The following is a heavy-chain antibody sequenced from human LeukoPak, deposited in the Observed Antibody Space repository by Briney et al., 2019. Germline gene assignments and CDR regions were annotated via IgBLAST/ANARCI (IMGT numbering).Heavy chain of an antibody. CDR1: GGSLSGYF. D-gene: IGHD5-18*01. CDR2: INHSGST. CDR3: ARGEVLDTAMVTTPFDY. V-gene: IGHV4-34*01. Sequence: KPSETLSLTCAVYGGSLSGYFWSWIRQPPGKGLEWIGEINHSGSTNYNPSLKSRVTISVDTSKNQFSLKLSSVTAADTAVYYCARGEVLDTAMVTTPFDYWGQGTLVTVSS. J-gene: IGHJ4*02.